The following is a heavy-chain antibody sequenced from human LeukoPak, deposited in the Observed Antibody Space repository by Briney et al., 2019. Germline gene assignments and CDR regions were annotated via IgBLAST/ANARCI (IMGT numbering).Heavy chain of an antibody. CDR2: IIPILGIA. J-gene: IGHJ6*02. Sequence: SVKVSCKASGGTFSSYAISWVRQAPGQGLEWMGRIIPILGIANYAQRFQGRVTITADKSTSTAYMELSSLRSEDTAVYYCASSSSGWYGMDVWGQGTTVTVSS. CDR3: ASSSSGWYGMDV. CDR1: GGTFSSYA. D-gene: IGHD6-19*01. V-gene: IGHV1-69*04.